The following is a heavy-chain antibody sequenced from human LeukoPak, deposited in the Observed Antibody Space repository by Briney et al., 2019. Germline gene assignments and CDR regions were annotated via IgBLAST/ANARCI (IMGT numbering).Heavy chain of an antibody. V-gene: IGHV3-7*01. CDR3: AKSGNTGYRPQGP. Sequence: GGSLRLSCAASGFIFSDYWMTWVRQAPGKGLEWVANIKEDGSEKMYVDSVKGRFTISRDNAKNSLYLQMNGLRVEDTAVYYCAKSGNTGYRPQGPWGQGTLVTVSS. J-gene: IGHJ5*02. D-gene: IGHD5-18*01. CDR1: GFIFSDYW. CDR2: IKEDGSEK.